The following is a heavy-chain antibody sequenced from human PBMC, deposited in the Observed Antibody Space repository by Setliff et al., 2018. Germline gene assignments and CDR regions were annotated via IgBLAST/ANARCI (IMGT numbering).Heavy chain of an antibody. J-gene: IGHJ6*03. Sequence: PSETLSLTCTVSGASISSGSYYWSWIRQPAGKGLEWIGHIHPSGSANYNSSLESRLTMSLDPSKKQFSLKLRSVTAADTAVYYCARDWEITVVREVTQYYYYMDIWGKGNAVTSP. CDR3: ARDWEITVVREVTQYYYYMDI. CDR2: IHPSGSA. D-gene: IGHD3-10*01. V-gene: IGHV4-61*09. CDR1: GASISSGSYY.